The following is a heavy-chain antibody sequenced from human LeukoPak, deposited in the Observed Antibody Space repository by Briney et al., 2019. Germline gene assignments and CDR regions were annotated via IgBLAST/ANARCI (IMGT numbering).Heavy chain of an antibody. CDR2: IDQDGSSE. CDR3: ARGDWAPFDY. V-gene: IGHV3-7*01. CDR1: GFTFSDYW. D-gene: IGHD2-21*02. Sequence: GGSLRLSCASSGFTFSDYWMNWVRQAPGKGLEWVANIDQDGSSEYYVGSVQGRFTISRDNAKNSLYLQMNSLRAEDTAVYYCARGDWAPFDYWGQGSLLTVSS. J-gene: IGHJ4*02.